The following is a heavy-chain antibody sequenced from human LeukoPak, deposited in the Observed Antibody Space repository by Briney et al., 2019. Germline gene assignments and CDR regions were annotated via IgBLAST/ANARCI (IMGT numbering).Heavy chain of an antibody. Sequence: GASVKVSCKASGYTFTGYYMHWVRQAPGQGLEWMGWINPNSGGTNYAQKFQGRVTMTRDTSISTAYMELSRLRSDDTAVYYCARGKLVGAIYFDYWGQGTLVTVSS. J-gene: IGHJ4*02. CDR3: ARGKLVGAIYFDY. V-gene: IGHV1-2*02. D-gene: IGHD1-26*01. CDR2: INPNSGGT. CDR1: GYTFTGYY.